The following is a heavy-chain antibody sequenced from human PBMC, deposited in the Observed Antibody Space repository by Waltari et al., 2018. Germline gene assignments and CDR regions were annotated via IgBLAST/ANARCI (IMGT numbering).Heavy chain of an antibody. Sequence: QVQLVESGGGVVQPGRSLRLSCAASGFTFSSYGMHWVRQAPGKGLEWVAVISYDGSNKYYADSVKGRFTISRDNSKNTLYLQMNSLRAEDTAVYYCAKDDSSGYYYYYYYYGMDVWGQGTTV. CDR3: AKDDSSGYYYYYYYYGMDV. CDR1: GFTFSSYG. J-gene: IGHJ6*02. D-gene: IGHD3-22*01. V-gene: IGHV3-30*18. CDR2: ISYDGSNK.